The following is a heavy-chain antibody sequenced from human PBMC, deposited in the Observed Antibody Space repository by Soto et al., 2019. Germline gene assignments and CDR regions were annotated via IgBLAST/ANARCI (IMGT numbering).Heavy chain of an antibody. J-gene: IGHJ5*02. CDR2: INAGNGNT. CDR1: GYTFTGYA. D-gene: IGHD6-19*01. V-gene: IGHV1-3*01. CDR3: ARGQQWLARLCWFDP. Sequence: ASVKVSCKASGYTFTGYAMHWVRQAPGQRLEWMGWINAGNGNTKYSQKFQGRVTITRGTSASTAYMELRSLRSDDTAVYYCARGQQWLARLCWFDPWGQGTLVTVSS.